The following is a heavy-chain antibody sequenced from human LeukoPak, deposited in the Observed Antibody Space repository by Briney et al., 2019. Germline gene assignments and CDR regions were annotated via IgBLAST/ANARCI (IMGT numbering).Heavy chain of an antibody. J-gene: IGHJ4*02. V-gene: IGHV1-46*01. Sequence: ASVKVSCKASGYTFTSYAMHWVRQAPGQGLEWMGIINPSGGSTSYAQKFQGRVTMTRDTSTSTVYMELSSLRSEDTAVYYCARDLPYNWPTGNSPDYWGQGTLVTVSS. CDR2: INPSGGST. D-gene: IGHD1-20*01. CDR1: GYTFTSYA. CDR3: ARDLPYNWPTGNSPDY.